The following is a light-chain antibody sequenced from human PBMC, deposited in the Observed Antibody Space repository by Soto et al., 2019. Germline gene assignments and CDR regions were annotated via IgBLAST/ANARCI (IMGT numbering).Light chain of an antibody. CDR1: QSLLHSNGYNY. CDR3: LQALQAIT. Sequence: DIVMTQSPLSLPVTPGEPASISCRSSQSLLHSNGYNYLDWYLQKPGQSPQLLVYLGSNRASRVPDRFSGSGSGTDFTLKISRVEAEDVGVYFCLQALQAITVGQGTRLEIK. CDR2: LGS. V-gene: IGKV2-28*01. J-gene: IGKJ5*01.